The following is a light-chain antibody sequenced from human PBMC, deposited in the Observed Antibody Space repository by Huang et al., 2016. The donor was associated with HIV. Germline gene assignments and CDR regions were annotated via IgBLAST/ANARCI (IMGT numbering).Light chain of an antibody. CDR3: QQYNSYPWT. V-gene: IGKV1-5*03. CDR1: QSISSW. Sequence: DIQMTQSPSTLSASVGDRVTITCRASQSISSWLAWYQQKQGKAPKLLVYKASILEMGVPSRFSGSGSGTEFALTISSLQPDDFAAYYCQQYNSYPWTFGGGTTVEIK. J-gene: IGKJ1*01. CDR2: KAS.